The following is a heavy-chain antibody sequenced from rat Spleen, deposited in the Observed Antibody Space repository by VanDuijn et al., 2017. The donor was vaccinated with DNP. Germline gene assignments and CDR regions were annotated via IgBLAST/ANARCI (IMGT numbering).Heavy chain of an antibody. CDR3: ARDDYGSYGAMDP. CDR2: ISTRGGST. CDR1: GFTFSDYY. Sequence: EVKLLESGGGLVQPGGSMRLSCAASGFTFSDYYMAWVRQAPTKGLEWVATISTRGGSTYFRDSVKGRFTISRDNAKTTLYLQMDSLRSEDTATYYCARDDYGSYGAMDPWGQGTSVTVSS. J-gene: IGHJ4*01. D-gene: IGHD1-3*01. V-gene: IGHV5-25*01.